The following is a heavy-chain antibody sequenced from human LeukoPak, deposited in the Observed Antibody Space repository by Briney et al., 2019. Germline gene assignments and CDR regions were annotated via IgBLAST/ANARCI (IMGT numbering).Heavy chain of an antibody. Sequence: ASVKVSCKASGYTFTSYGISWVRQAPGQGLEWMGWISAYNGNTNYAQTLQGRGTMTTDTSTSTAYMELRSLRSDDTAVYYCAREYSSSGGDWFDPWGQGTLVTVSS. CDR1: GYTFTSYG. D-gene: IGHD6-13*01. CDR2: ISAYNGNT. CDR3: AREYSSSGGDWFDP. V-gene: IGHV1-18*01. J-gene: IGHJ5*02.